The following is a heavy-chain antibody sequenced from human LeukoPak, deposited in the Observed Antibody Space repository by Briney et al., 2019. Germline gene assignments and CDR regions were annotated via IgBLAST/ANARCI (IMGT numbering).Heavy chain of an antibody. J-gene: IGHJ4*02. D-gene: IGHD2-21*02. CDR3: ARMVVVTAYTFDY. Sequence: SGPALVKPTQTLTLTCTFSGFSLGTSGMRVSWIRQPPGKALQWLPRIDWDDDKFYVTPLRTRLTTSKDTSKNQVVLTMTNMDPVDTATYYCARMVVVTAYTFDYWGQGTLVTVSS. CDR1: GFSLGTSGMR. CDR2: IDWDDDK. V-gene: IGHV2-70*04.